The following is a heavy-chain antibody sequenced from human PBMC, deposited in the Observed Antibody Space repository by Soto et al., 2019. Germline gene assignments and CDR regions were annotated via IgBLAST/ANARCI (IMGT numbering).Heavy chain of an antibody. CDR3: ARTDIVVVPAASNWFDP. CDR1: GGTVSSYA. D-gene: IGHD2-2*01. J-gene: IGHJ5*02. CDR2: IIPIFGTA. V-gene: IGHV1-69*01. Sequence: QVQLVQSGAEVKKPGSSVKVSCKASGGTVSSYAISWVRQAPGQVLEWMGVIIPIFGTANYAQKFQGRVTITADESTSTAYKELSSQRSEDTAVYYCARTDIVVVPAASNWFDPWGQGTLVTVSS.